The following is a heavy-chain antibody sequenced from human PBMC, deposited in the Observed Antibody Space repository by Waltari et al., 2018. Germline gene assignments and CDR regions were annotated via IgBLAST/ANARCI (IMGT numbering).Heavy chain of an antibody. V-gene: IGHV4-34*01. D-gene: IGHD2-21*01. CDR3: ARHRHPGNSFDM. Sequence: QVQLQQCGAGLLKPSETLSLTCAVYGGSFSGYYWSWIRQRPGKGLEWIGEINHSGSTNYNPSLKSRVTISVDTSKNQFSLKLSSVTAADTAVYYCARHRHPGNSFDMWGQGTVTVSS. CDR2: INHSGST. CDR1: GGSFSGYY. J-gene: IGHJ3*02.